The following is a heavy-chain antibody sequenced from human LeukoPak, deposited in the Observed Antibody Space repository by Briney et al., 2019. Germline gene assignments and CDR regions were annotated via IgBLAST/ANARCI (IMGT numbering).Heavy chain of an antibody. CDR2: IYHSGST. Sequence: PSETLSLTCTVSGGSISSGGYYWSWLRQPPGKGLEWIGYIYHSGSTYYNPSLKSRVTISVDRSKNQFSLKLSSVTAADTAVYYCASGYSYGSYWGQGTLVTVSS. V-gene: IGHV4-30-2*01. CDR1: GGSISSGGYY. J-gene: IGHJ4*02. D-gene: IGHD5-18*01. CDR3: ASGYSYGSY.